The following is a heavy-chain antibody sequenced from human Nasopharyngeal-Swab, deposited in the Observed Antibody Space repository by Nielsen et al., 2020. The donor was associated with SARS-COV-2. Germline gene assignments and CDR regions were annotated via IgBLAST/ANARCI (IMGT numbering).Heavy chain of an antibody. V-gene: IGHV4-38-2*02. CDR2: IYHSAST. J-gene: IGHJ4*02. Sequence: SETLSLTCTVSGYSISSGYYWGWIRQPPGKGLEWVGSIYHSASTYYNPSLKGRLTISVDTYKHQFCMTLSSVTAADTAVYYCAKVGGGHFDFCGQGTLVTVSS. CDR1: GYSISSGYY. CDR3: AKVGGGHFDF. D-gene: IGHD2-15*01.